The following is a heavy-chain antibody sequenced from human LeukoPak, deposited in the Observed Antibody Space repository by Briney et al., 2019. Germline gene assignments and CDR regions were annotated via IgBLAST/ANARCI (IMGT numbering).Heavy chain of an antibody. CDR3: AKDWGVDY. CDR1: GFTFSSYG. CDR2: IRYDGSNK. V-gene: IGHV3-30*02. Sequence: QPGGSLRLSCAASGFTFSSYGMHWVRQAPGKGLEWVAFIRYDGSNKYYADSVKGRFTISRDNSKNTLYLQMNSLRAEDTAVYYCAKDWGVDYWGQGTLVTVSS. D-gene: IGHD3-16*01. J-gene: IGHJ4*02.